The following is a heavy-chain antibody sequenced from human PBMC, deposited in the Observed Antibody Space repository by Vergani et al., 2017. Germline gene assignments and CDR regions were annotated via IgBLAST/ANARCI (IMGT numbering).Heavy chain of an antibody. J-gene: IGHJ4*02. D-gene: IGHD6-19*01. CDR3: ARSGYSSGWSHFDY. CDR1: GFSLSTSGMR. Sequence: QVTLKESGPALVKPTQTLTLTCTLSGFSLSTSGMRVSWIRQPPGKALEWFARIDWDDDKFYSTSLKTRLTISKDTSKNQVVLTMTNMDTVDTATYYCARSGYSSGWSHFDYWGQGTLVTVSS. V-gene: IGHV2-70*04. CDR2: IDWDDDK.